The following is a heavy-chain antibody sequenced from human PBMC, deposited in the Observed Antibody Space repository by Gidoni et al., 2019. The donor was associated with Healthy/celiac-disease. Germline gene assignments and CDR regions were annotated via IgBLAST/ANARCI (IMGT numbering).Heavy chain of an antibody. CDR2: IYHSGST. V-gene: IGHV4-4*02. Sequence: QVQLQESGPGLVKPSGTLSLTCAVSGGSISSSNWWSWVRQPPGKGLEWIGEIYHSGSTNYNPSLKSRVTISVDKSKNQFSRKLSSVTAADTAVYYWARVGGYSGYDPPFCDYWGQGTLVTVSS. CDR1: GGSISSSNW. CDR3: ARVGGYSGYDPPFCDY. J-gene: IGHJ4*02. D-gene: IGHD5-12*01.